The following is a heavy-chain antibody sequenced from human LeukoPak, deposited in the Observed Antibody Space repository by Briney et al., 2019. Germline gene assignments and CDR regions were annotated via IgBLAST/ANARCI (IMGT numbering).Heavy chain of an antibody. CDR3: ARGATTSYYFDY. D-gene: IGHD1-26*01. CDR1: GFTFSSYS. CDR2: ISSSSSYI. J-gene: IGHJ4*02. Sequence: PGGSLRLSCAASGFTFSSYSMNWVRQAPGKGLEWVSSISSSSSYIYYADSVKGRFTISRDNAKNSLYLQMNSLRAEDTAVYYCARGATTSYYFDYWGQGTLVTVPS. V-gene: IGHV3-21*01.